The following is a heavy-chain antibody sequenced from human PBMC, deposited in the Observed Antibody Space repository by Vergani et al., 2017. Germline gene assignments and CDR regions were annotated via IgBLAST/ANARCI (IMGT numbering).Heavy chain of an antibody. J-gene: IGHJ4*02. CDR1: GFTFSSYA. V-gene: IGHV3-23*01. D-gene: IGHD6-13*01. Sequence: EVQLLESGGGLVQPGGSLRLSCAASGFTFSSYAMSWVRQAPGQGLEWVSAIIGSGGSTYYADSGKGRFTISRDNSKNTLYLQMNSLRAEDAAVYYCAKVGAAGTRCFDYWGRGTLVTVSS. CDR2: IIGSGGST. CDR3: AKVGAAGTRCFDY.